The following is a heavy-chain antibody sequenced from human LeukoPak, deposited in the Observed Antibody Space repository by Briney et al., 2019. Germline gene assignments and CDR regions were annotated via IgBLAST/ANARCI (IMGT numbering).Heavy chain of an antibody. D-gene: IGHD6-6*01. J-gene: IGHJ6*03. CDR3: ARAMGSSSSIRASYYYYMDV. Sequence: ASVKVSXKASGYTFTGYYMHWVRQAPGQGLEWMGWINPNSGGTNYAQKFQGRVTMTRDTSISTAYMELSRLRSDDTAVYYCARAMGSSSSIRASYYYYMDVWGKGTTVTVSS. V-gene: IGHV1-2*02. CDR1: GYTFTGYY. CDR2: INPNSGGT.